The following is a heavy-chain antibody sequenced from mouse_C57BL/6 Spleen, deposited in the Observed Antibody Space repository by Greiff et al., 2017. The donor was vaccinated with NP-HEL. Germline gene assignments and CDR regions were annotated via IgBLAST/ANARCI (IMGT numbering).Heavy chain of an antibody. CDR3: ARPSLLFYFDY. D-gene: IGHD1-2*01. J-gene: IGHJ2*01. CDR1: GFTFSSYG. Sequence: EVQLVESGGDLVKPGGSLKLSCAASGFTFSSYGMSWVRQTPDKRLEWVATISSGGSYTYYPDSVKGRFTISRDNAKNTLYLQMSSLKSEDTAMYYCARPSLLFYFDYWGQGTTLTVSS. CDR2: ISSGGSYT. V-gene: IGHV5-6*01.